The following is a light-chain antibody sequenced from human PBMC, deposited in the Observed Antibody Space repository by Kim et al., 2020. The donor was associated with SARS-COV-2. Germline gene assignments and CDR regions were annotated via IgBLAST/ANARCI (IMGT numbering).Light chain of an antibody. CDR3: QAWDSSFWV. Sequence: YELTQPPSVSVSPGQTASITCSGDKLGDKYACWYQQKPGQSPVLVIYQDSKRPSGIPERFSGSNSGNTATLTISGTQAMDEADYYCQAWDSSFWVFGGG. J-gene: IGLJ3*02. CDR2: QDS. V-gene: IGLV3-1*01. CDR1: KLGDKY.